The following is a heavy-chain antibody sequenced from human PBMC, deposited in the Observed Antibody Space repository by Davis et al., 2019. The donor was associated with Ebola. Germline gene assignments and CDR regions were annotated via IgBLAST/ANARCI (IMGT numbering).Heavy chain of an antibody. Sequence: GESLKISCAASGFTFSSYAMHWVRQAPGKGLEWVAVISYDGSNKYYADSVKGRFTISRDNSKNTLYLQMDSLRAEDTAVYYCAKGVTMVRGDLFDYWGQGTLVTVSS. D-gene: IGHD3-10*01. V-gene: IGHV3-30-3*01. CDR1: GFTFSSYA. CDR2: ISYDGSNK. CDR3: AKGVTMVRGDLFDY. J-gene: IGHJ4*02.